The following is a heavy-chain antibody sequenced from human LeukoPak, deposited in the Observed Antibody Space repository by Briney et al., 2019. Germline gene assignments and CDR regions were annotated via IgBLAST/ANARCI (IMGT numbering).Heavy chain of an antibody. CDR3: ARGGSWYLYYFDY. V-gene: IGHV1-2*02. Sequence: ASVKVSCKASGGTFSSYAISWVRQAPGQGLEWMGWINPNSGGTNYAQKFQGRVTMTRDTSISTAYMELSRLRSDDTAVYYCARGGSWYLYYFDYWGQGTLVTVSS. CDR1: GGTFSSYA. D-gene: IGHD2-15*01. CDR2: INPNSGGT. J-gene: IGHJ4*02.